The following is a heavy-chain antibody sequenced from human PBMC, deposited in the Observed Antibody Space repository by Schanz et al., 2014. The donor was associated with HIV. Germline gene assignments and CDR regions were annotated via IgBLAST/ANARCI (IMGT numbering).Heavy chain of an antibody. D-gene: IGHD1-26*01. CDR3: ASLVGATGLELDY. CDR2: MNPNSGNT. CDR1: GYSFTSYD. V-gene: IGHV1-8*02. Sequence: QVPLVQSGAEVQKPGASVKVSCKASGYSFTSYDINWVRQATGQGLEWMGWMNPNSGNTGYAQKFQGRVTMTRNTSISTAYMELSSLRSEDTAVYYCASLVGATGLELDYWGQGTLVTVSS. J-gene: IGHJ4*02.